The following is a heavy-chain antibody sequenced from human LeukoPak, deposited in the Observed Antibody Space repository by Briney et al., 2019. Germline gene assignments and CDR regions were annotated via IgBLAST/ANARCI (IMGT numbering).Heavy chain of an antibody. CDR1: GGSISSSNW. CDR3: ARVGDSYGIYFDY. D-gene: IGHD5-18*01. J-gene: IGHJ4*02. V-gene: IGHV4-4*02. CDR2: IYHSGST. Sequence: SETLSLTCAVSGGSISSSNWWSWVRQPPGKGLEWIGEIYHSGSTNYSPSLKSRVTISVDKSKNQFSLKLSSVTAADTAVYYCARVGDSYGIYFDYWGQGTLVTVSS.